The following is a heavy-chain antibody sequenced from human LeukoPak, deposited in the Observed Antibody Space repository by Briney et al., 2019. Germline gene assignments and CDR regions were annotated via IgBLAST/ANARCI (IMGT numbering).Heavy chain of an antibody. CDR2: MNPNSGNT. CDR3: ARASYYDFWSGYSDWFDP. V-gene: IGHV1-8*03. CDR1: GYTFTSYD. D-gene: IGHD3-3*01. Sequence: ASVKVSCKASGYTFTSYDINWVRQATGQGLEWMGWMNPNSGNTGYAQKFQGRVTITRNTSISTAYMELSSLRSEDTAVYYCARASYYDFWSGYSDWFDPWGQGTLVTVSS. J-gene: IGHJ5*02.